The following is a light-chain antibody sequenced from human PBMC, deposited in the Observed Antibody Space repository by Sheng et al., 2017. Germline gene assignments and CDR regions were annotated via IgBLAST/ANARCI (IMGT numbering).Light chain of an antibody. CDR2: WAS. V-gene: IGKV4-1*01. CDR1: QSVLYTSNNKNY. Sequence: DIVMTQSPDSLVVSLGERATINCKSSQSVLYTSNNKNYLAWYQQKPGQPPKLLIYWASTRGSGVADRFSGSGSGTDFTLTISSLQAEDAAVYYCQQYYSTPPTFGGGTKVEIK. CDR3: QQYYSTPPT. J-gene: IGKJ4*01.